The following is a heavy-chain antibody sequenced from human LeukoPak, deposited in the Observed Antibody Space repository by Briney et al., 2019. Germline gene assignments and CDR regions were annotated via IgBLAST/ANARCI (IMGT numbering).Heavy chain of an antibody. Sequence: GGSLRLSCAASVFTFCSYSMNWVPQAPGKGLEWVSAISGSGGSTYCADSVEGRFPISRDNSKNALYLKMNSVRAEDTAVYYCAKSLVPAAIFYYYYMDVWGKGTTVTVSS. CDR2: ISGSGGST. CDR3: AKSLVPAAIFYYYYMDV. CDR1: VFTFCSYS. D-gene: IGHD2-2*01. J-gene: IGHJ6*03. V-gene: IGHV3-23*01.